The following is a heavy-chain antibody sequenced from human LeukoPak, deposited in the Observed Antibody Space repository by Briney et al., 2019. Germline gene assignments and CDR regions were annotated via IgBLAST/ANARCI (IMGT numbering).Heavy chain of an antibody. V-gene: IGHV3-23*01. J-gene: IGHJ4*02. CDR2: ISGGGGST. CDR1: GFTFSSSA. Sequence: GGSLRLSCAASGFTFSSSAMSWVRQAPGKGLEWLPTISGGGGSTYYADSVKGRFTISRDNSKNTLYLQMNSLRAEDTAMYYCARENSGSYPGFWYWGQGTLVTVSS. D-gene: IGHD1-26*01. CDR3: ARENSGSYPGFWY.